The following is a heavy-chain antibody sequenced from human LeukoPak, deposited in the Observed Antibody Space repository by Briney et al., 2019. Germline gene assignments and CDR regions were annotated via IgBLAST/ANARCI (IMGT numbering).Heavy chain of an antibody. D-gene: IGHD5-12*01. CDR3: AGQIVATKEGSWCDP. V-gene: IGHV4-59*01. J-gene: IGHJ5*02. CDR1: GGSISSYY. CDR2: IYYSGST. Sequence: PSETLSLTCTVAGGSISSYYWSWIRQPPGKGLEWIGYIYYSGSTNYNPSLKSRVTISVDTSKNQFSLKLSSVTAADTAVYYCAGQIVATKEGSWCDPWCQGTLVTVPS.